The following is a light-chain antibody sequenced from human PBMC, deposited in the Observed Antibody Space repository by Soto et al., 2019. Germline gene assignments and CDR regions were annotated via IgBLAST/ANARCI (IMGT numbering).Light chain of an antibody. CDR3: QSLGD. J-gene: IGKJ2*01. V-gene: IGKV3-15*01. CDR1: QIIGNR. CDR2: GAS. Sequence: EMDMTQSPATLLVSPGAVATLACRPAQIIGNRLGWYQRRPGQAPSHLIYGASNRATGIPARFSGSGSGTEFTLTISSLQPEDSATYYCQSLGDFGQGNKLQIK.